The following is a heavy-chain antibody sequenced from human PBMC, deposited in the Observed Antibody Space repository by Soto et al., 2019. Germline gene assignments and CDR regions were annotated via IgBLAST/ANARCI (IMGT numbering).Heavy chain of an antibody. Sequence: QLQLQESGPGLVKPSETLSLTCTVSGGSISSSSYYWGWIRQPPGKGLEWIGSIYYSGSTYYNPSLKSRVTISVDTSKNQFSLKLSSVTAADTAVYYCASGDVVVTATDDFDYWGQGTLVTVSS. J-gene: IGHJ4*02. V-gene: IGHV4-39*01. CDR3: ASGDVVVTATDDFDY. CDR1: GGSISSSSYY. D-gene: IGHD2-21*02. CDR2: IYYSGST.